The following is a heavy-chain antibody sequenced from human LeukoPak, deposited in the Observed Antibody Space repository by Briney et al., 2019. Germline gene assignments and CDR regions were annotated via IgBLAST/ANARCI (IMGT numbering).Heavy chain of an antibody. J-gene: IGHJ4*02. D-gene: IGHD3-22*01. V-gene: IGHV3-7*01. Sequence: PGGSLRLSCAASGFTFSSYWMTWVRQAPGKGLEWVANINQDGSEKYYVDSVKGRFAISRDNAKNSLYLQMNSLRADDTAVYYCATGKHYYDSSGYYFYYFDYWGQGTLVTVSS. CDR2: INQDGSEK. CDR1: GFTFSSYW. CDR3: ATGKHYYDSSGYYFYYFDY.